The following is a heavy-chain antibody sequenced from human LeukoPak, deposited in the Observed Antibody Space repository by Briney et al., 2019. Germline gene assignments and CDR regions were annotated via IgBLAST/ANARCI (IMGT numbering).Heavy chain of an antibody. CDR2: IYYSGST. D-gene: IGHD6-13*01. Sequence: SETLSLTCTVSGGSISSYYWSWIRQPPGKGPEWIGYIYYSGSTNYNPSLNSRVTISVDTSKNQFSLKLSSVTAADTAVYYCARDGIAAAGSFDYWGQGTLVTVSS. CDR1: GGSISSYY. CDR3: ARDGIAAAGSFDY. J-gene: IGHJ4*02. V-gene: IGHV4-59*01.